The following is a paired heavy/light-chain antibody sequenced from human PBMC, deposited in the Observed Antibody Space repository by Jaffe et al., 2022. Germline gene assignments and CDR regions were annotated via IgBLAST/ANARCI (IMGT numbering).Light chain of an antibody. V-gene: IGKV4-1*01. CDR1: QSVLYNSNRKNY. J-gene: IGKJ1*01. CDR2: WAS. CDR3: QQYYDSPPT. Sequence: DIVMTQSPDSLAVSLGERATINCKSSQSVLYNSNRKNYLAWYQQRPGQAPKLLIYWASTRESGVPDRFSGSGSGTDFTLTISSLQAEDVAVYYCQQYYDSPPTFGQGTKVEIK.
Heavy chain of an antibody. CDR1: GFTFSNYW. CDR2: IKQDGSEK. CDR3: ARASWGYFDY. D-gene: IGHD1-26*01. Sequence: EVQLVESGGGLVQPGGSLRLSCAASGFTFSNYWMRWVRQTPDKGLEWVANIKQDGSEKYYVDSVKGRFTISRDNAKNSLYLQMNSLRVEDTAIYYCARASWGYFDYWGQGALVTVSS. V-gene: IGHV3-7*05. J-gene: IGHJ4*02.